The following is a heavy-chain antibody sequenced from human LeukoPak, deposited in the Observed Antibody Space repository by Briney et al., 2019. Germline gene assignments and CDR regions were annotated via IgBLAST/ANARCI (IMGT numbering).Heavy chain of an antibody. CDR3: ARWYGSGSYYLNWFDP. CDR1: GYSISSGYY. V-gene: IGHV4-38-2*02. Sequence: SETLSLTCTVSGYSISSGYYWGWIRQPPGKGLERIGSIYHSGSTYYNPSLKSRVTISVDTSKNQFSLKLSSVTAADTAVYYCARWYGSGSYYLNWFDPWGQGTLVTVSS. CDR2: IYHSGST. J-gene: IGHJ5*02. D-gene: IGHD3-10*01.